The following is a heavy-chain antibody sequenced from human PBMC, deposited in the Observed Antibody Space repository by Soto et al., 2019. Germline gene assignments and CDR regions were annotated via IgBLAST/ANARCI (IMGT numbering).Heavy chain of an antibody. CDR2: ISYDGSNK. D-gene: IGHD6-6*01. V-gene: IGHV3-30*18. Sequence: PGGSLRLSCAASGFTFSSYGMHWVRQAPGKGLEWVAVISYDGSNKYYADSVKGRFTIYRDNYKNTLYLQMNSLRAEDTAVYYCAKVGSSGSSSYYYYGMAVWGPGTVATVPS. CDR1: GFTFSSYG. CDR3: AKVGSSGSSSYYYYGMAV. J-gene: IGHJ6*02.